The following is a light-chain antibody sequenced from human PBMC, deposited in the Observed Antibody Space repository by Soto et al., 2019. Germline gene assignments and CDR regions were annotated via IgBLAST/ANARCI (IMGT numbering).Light chain of an antibody. CDR1: QSVSDY. CDR3: HQRGNGPPWT. CDR2: DAS. V-gene: IGKV3-11*01. J-gene: IGKJ1*01. Sequence: LSLAPVSLSPWERPTRAVKASQSVSDYLAWYQQKPGQPPRLLIYDASKRATGIPPRFSGSGSTTDFTRTVSSLEPEDFAVYFCHQRGNGPPWTFCQGTKVDIK.